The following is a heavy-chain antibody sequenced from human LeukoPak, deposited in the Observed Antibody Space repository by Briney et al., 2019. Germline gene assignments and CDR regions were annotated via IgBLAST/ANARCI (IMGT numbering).Heavy chain of an antibody. CDR1: GFTFSSYA. CDR2: ISGSGGCT. CDR3: AKGSGWYLGVGSLFY. D-gene: IGHD6-19*01. J-gene: IGHJ4*02. V-gene: IGHV3-23*01. Sequence: GGSLRLSCAASGFTFSSYAMSWVRQAPGKGLEWVSAISGSGGCTYYADSVKGRFTISRDNSKSTLYLQMNSLRAEDTAVYYCAKGSGWYLGVGSLFYWGRGTLVTVSS.